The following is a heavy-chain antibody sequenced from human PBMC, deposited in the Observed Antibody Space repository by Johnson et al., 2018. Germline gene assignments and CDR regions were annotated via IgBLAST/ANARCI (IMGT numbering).Heavy chain of an antibody. CDR2: ISGSGDST. V-gene: IGHV3-23*04. D-gene: IGHD3-22*01. CDR1: GFTFSSYA. CDR3: AKFYDSSGYYTNYGMDV. Sequence: VQLVQSGGGLVQPGGSLRLSCAASGFTFSSYAMSWVRQAPGKGLAWVSAISGSGDSTNYADSVKGRFPISRDNSKNTLYLQLKSLGAEDTAGYYCAKFYDSSGYYTNYGMDVWGQGTTVTVSS. J-gene: IGHJ6*02.